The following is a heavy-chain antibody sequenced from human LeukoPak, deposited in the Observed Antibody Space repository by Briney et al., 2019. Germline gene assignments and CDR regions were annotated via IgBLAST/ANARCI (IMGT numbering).Heavy chain of an antibody. Sequence: SETLSLTCAVYGGSFSGYYWSWIRQPPGKGLEWIGEINHSGSTNYNPSLKSRVTISVDTSKNQFSLKLSSVTAADTAVYYCAGVSRRHLDYWGQGTLVTVSS. J-gene: IGHJ4*02. CDR3: AGVSRRHLDY. CDR2: INHSGST. CDR1: GGSFSGYY. V-gene: IGHV4-34*01.